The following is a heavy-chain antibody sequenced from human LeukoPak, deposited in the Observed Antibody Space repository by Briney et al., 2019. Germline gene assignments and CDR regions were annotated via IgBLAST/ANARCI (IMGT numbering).Heavy chain of an antibody. CDR2: IYYSGST. Sequence: PLETLSLTCTVSGGSISSYYWSWIRQPPGKGLEWIGYIYYSGSTNYNPSLKSRVTISVDTSKNQFSLKLSSVTAADTAVYYCARHNPPYDFWSGYPSGMDVWGQGTTVTVSS. CDR1: GGSISSYY. V-gene: IGHV4-59*08. CDR3: ARHNPPYDFWSGYPSGMDV. J-gene: IGHJ6*02. D-gene: IGHD3-3*01.